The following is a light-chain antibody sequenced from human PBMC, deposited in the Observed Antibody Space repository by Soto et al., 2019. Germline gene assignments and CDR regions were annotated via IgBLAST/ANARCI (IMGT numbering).Light chain of an antibody. Sequence: DIQMTQSPSTLSASVGERVTITFRASQSISSWLAWYQQKPGKAPKLLIYKASTLKSGVPSRFSGSGSGTDFTLTISRLEPEDFAVYYCQQRSAGVTFGQGTRLEIK. CDR1: QSISSW. J-gene: IGKJ5*01. CDR3: QQRSAGVT. CDR2: KAS. V-gene: IGKV1-5*03.